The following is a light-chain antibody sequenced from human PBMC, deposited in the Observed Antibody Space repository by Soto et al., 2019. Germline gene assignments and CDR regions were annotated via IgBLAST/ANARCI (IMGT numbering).Light chain of an antibody. J-gene: IGKJ5*01. CDR2: GAS. CDR3: QQYVSPPIT. Sequence: ELVLTQSPGTLSLSPGERATLSCRASQSVSSSYLAWYQQKPGQAPSLLIYGASSRATGIPDRFSGSGSGTDFTLTISRLEPEDFAVYYCQQYVSPPITFGQGTRLEIK. V-gene: IGKV3-20*01. CDR1: QSVSSSY.